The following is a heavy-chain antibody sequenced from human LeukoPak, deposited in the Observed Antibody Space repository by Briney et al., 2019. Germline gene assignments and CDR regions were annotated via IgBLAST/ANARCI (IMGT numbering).Heavy chain of an antibody. Sequence: PSETLSLTCTVSGGSISSYYWSWIRQPPGKGLEWIGCIYYSGSTYYNPSLKSRVTISVDTSKNQFSLKLSSVTAADTAVYYCARHQRVMIVVVTDAFDIWGQGTMVTVSS. J-gene: IGHJ3*02. V-gene: IGHV4-59*04. CDR3: ARHQRVMIVVVTDAFDI. D-gene: IGHD3-22*01. CDR1: GGSISSYY. CDR2: IYYSGST.